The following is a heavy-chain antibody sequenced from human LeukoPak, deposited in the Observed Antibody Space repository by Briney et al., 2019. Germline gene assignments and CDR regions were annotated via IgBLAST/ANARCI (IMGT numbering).Heavy chain of an antibody. J-gene: IGHJ4*02. D-gene: IGHD2-2*01. Sequence: SGESLKISCKGSGYSFTSYWIGGVRQLPGKGLEWMGIIYPGDSDTRYSPSFQGPVTISADKSISTAYLQWSSLKASDPAMYYCARGGRGYCSSMSCYSLDYWGQGTLVTVSS. CDR3: ARGGRGYCSSMSCYSLDY. CDR1: GYSFTSYW. CDR2: IYPGDSDT. V-gene: IGHV5-51*01.